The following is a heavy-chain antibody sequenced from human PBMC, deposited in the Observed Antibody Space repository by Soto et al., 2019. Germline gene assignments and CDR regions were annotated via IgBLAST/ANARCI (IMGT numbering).Heavy chain of an antibody. CDR1: GGSISSGGYY. CDR3: ARGRAGFVWSGRTDNGFDP. V-gene: IGHV4-31*03. J-gene: IGHJ5*02. CDR2: IYYSGST. Sequence: SETLSLTCTVSGGSISSGGYYWTWIRPHPGKGLEWIGYIYYSGSTYYNPSLKSRVTILVDTSKNQFSLKLSSVTAADTAVYYCARGRAGFVWSGRTDNGFDPWGQGTPVTVSS. D-gene: IGHD3-3*01.